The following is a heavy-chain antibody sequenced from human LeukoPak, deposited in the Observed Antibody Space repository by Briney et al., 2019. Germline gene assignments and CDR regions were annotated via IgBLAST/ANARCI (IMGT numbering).Heavy chain of an antibody. Sequence: PSETLSLTCAVYGGSFSGYYWSWIRQPPGKGLEWIGEINHSGSTNYNPSLKSRVTISVDTSKNQFSLKLSSVTAADTAVYYCARGPVFRDYGDYATKSLVFDYWGQGTLVTVSS. CDR3: ARGPVFRDYGDYATKSLVFDY. D-gene: IGHD4-17*01. CDR2: INHSGST. J-gene: IGHJ4*02. V-gene: IGHV4-34*01. CDR1: GGSFSGYY.